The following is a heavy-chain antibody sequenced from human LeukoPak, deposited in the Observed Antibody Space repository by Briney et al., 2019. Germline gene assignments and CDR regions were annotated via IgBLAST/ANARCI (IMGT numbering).Heavy chain of an antibody. J-gene: IGHJ4*02. CDR2: ISSSGSTI. CDR1: GFTFSDYY. Sequence: GGSLRLSCAASGFTFSDYYMSWIRQAPGKGLEWLSYISSSGSTIYYADSVKGRFTISRDNAKNSLYLQMNSLRAEDTALYYCAKGSSIAVAGDFDYWGQGTLVTVSS. D-gene: IGHD6-19*01. V-gene: IGHV3-11*01. CDR3: AKGSSIAVAGDFDY.